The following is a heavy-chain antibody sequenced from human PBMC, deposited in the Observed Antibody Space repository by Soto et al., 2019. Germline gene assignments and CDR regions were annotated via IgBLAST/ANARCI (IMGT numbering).Heavy chain of an antibody. CDR1: GFTFRSYA. CDR3: ARDAPPDDY. V-gene: IGHV3-23*01. CDR2: ISSSGGTT. Sequence: GGSLRLSCAASGFTFRSYAMSWVRQAPGKGLEWVSAISSSGGTTYYADSVKGRFTISRDNAKNSLYLQMNSLRAEDTAVYYCARDAPPDDYWGQGTLVTVSS. J-gene: IGHJ4*02.